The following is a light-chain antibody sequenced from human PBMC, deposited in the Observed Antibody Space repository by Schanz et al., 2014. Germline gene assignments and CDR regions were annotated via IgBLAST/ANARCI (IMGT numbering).Light chain of an antibody. V-gene: IGLV2-14*02. Sequence: QSVLTQPASVSGSPGQSITISCTGTSSDVGSYNLVSWYQQHPGKAPKLMIYEGTKRPSGVPDRFSGSKSGNTASLTISGLQADDEADYYCSSYTSTSTQVFGTGTKLTVL. CDR1: SSDVGSYNL. J-gene: IGLJ1*01. CDR2: EGT. CDR3: SSYTSTSTQV.